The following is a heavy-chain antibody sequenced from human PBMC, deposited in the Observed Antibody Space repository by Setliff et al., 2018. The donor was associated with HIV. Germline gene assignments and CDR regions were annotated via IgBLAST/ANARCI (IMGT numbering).Heavy chain of an antibody. J-gene: IGHJ6*02. Sequence: SETLSPTCTVSGVSISSHYWSWIRQPPGKGLEWIGTLYHAGSTSYNSSLKSRVTISGDTSKNLFSLKVTSVTAADTAVYYCARPVSKYFYGMDVWGLGTTVTVSS. CDR2: LYHAGST. CDR3: ARPVSKYFYGMDV. V-gene: IGHV4-59*11. CDR1: GVSISSHY.